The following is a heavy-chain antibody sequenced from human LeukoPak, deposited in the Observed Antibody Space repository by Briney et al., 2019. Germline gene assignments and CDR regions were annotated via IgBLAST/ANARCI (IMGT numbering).Heavy chain of an antibody. CDR2: IYSGGST. J-gene: IGHJ4*02. Sequence: GGSLRLSCAASGFTVSSNYMSWVRQAPGKGLEWVSVIYSGGSTYYADSVKGRFTISRDNSKNTLYLQMNSLRAEDTAVYYCARDGEQWDFDYWGQGTLVTVSS. CDR1: GFTVSSNY. V-gene: IGHV3-66*01. D-gene: IGHD6-19*01. CDR3: ARDGEQWDFDY.